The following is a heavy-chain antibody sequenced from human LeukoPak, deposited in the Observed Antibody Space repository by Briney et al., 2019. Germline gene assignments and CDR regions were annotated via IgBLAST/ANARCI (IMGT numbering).Heavy chain of an antibody. Sequence: GGSLRLSCAASGFSFSYYWMSWVRQAPGKGLEWVANIKQDGSEKYYVDSVKGRFTISRDNAKKSLYLQINSLRAEDTAVYYCARDAEVGTLFGVLSRYNWFDPWGQGALVTVSS. D-gene: IGHD3-3*01. CDR3: ARDAEVGTLFGVLSRYNWFDP. J-gene: IGHJ5*02. CDR1: GFSFSYYW. CDR2: IKQDGSEK. V-gene: IGHV3-7*01.